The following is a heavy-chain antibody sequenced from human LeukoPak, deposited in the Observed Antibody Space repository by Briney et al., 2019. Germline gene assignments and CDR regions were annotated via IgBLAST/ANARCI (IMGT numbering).Heavy chain of an antibody. CDR1: GYSISSGYF. D-gene: IGHD3-10*01. CDR3: ARHGSGSLNVGFDP. V-gene: IGHV4-38-2*02. Sequence: SETLSLTCSVSGYSISSGYFWDWIRPPPGKGLEWVGSIYHSGSTYYNPSLKSRVTISVDTSKNQFSLKLSSVTAADTAVYYCARHGSGSLNVGFDPWGQGTLVTVSS. J-gene: IGHJ5*02. CDR2: IYHSGST.